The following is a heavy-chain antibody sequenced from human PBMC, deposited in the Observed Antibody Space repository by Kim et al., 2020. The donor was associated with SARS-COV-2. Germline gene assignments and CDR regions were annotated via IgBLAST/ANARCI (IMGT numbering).Heavy chain of an antibody. V-gene: IGHV3-9*01. CDR1: GFTFGDYA. CDR3: AKDIGYYATFNYFDY. CDR2: ISWNSGSI. Sequence: GGSLRLSCAASGFTFGDYAMHWVRQAPGKGLEWVSGISWNSGSIGYADSVKGRFTISRDNAKNSLYLQMNSLRAEDTALYYCAKDIGYYATFNYFDYWGQGTLVTVSS. J-gene: IGHJ4*02. D-gene: IGHD2-2*01.